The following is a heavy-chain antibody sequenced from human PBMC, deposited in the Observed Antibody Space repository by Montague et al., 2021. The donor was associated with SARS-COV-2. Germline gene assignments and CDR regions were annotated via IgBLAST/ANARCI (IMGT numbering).Heavy chain of an antibody. D-gene: IGHD2-2*01. J-gene: IGHJ6*02. CDR2: IYTSGST. CDR3: AREVYQLPNTCCYYYGMDV. Sequence: TLSLTCTVSGGSISSGSYYWSWIRQPAGKGLEWIGRIYTSGSTNYNPSLKSRVTISVDTSKNQFSLKLSSVTAADTAVYYCAREVYQLPNTCCYYYGMDVWGQGTTVTVSS. CDR1: GGSISSGSYY. V-gene: IGHV4-61*02.